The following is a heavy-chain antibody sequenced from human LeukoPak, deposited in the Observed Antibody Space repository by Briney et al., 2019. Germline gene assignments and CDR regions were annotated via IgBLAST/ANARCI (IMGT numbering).Heavy chain of an antibody. D-gene: IGHD5-18*01. J-gene: IGHJ6*02. Sequence: GGSLRLSCAASGFTFSNYWLHWVRQAPGKGLVWVSRINSDGSSTIYADSMKGRLTIPSANSKNKQYLQMNSLRAEDTAVYYCVRGGYSYGYDYYYGMDVWGQGTTVSVSS. CDR3: VRGGYSYGYDYYYGMDV. V-gene: IGHV3-74*01. CDR2: INSDGSST. CDR1: GFTFSNYW.